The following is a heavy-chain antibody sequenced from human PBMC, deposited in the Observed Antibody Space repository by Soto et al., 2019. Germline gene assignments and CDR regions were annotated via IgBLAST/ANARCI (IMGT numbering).Heavy chain of an antibody. CDR1: GFTFSIYA. Sequence: EVQLLESGGGLVQPGGSLRLSCAASGFTFSIYAMSWVRQAPGKGLEWVSAISGSGGSTYYADCVKGRFTISRDNSKNTLYLQMNSLRAEDTAVYYCAKSKIYCSSTSCLIYDYYMDVWGKGTTVTVSS. V-gene: IGHV3-23*01. CDR3: AKSKIYCSSTSCLIYDYYMDV. CDR2: ISGSGGST. D-gene: IGHD2-2*01. J-gene: IGHJ6*03.